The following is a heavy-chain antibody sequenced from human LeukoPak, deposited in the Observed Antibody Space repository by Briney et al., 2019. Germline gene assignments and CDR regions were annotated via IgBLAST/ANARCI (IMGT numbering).Heavy chain of an antibody. D-gene: IGHD3-10*02. Sequence: HPGGSLRLSCAASGFTFSSYAMSWVRQAPGKGLEWVSAISGSGSSTYYADSVKGRFTISRDKSKNTLYLQMNSLRAEGTAVYYCAELGITMIGGVWGKGTTVTISS. CDR1: GFTFSSYA. CDR2: ISGSGSST. CDR3: AELGITMIGGV. V-gene: IGHV3-23*01. J-gene: IGHJ6*04.